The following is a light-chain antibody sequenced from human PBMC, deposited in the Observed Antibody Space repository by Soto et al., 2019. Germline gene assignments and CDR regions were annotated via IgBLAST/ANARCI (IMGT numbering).Light chain of an antibody. Sequence: QSALTQPASVSGSPGQSITISCTGISSDVGSYNLVSWYQQHPGKAPQLMIYEGSKRPSGVSNRFSGSKSGNTASLTISGVQAEDEADYYCCSYAGSSTFLFGGGTKLTVL. CDR3: CSYAGSSTFL. V-gene: IGLV2-23*01. CDR2: EGS. CDR1: SSDVGSYNL. J-gene: IGLJ2*01.